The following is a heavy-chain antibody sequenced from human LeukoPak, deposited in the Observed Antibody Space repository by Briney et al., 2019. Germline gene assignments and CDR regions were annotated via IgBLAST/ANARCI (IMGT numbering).Heavy chain of an antibody. CDR3: ARDPYSSGWYASFDP. D-gene: IGHD6-19*01. J-gene: IGHJ5*02. V-gene: IGHV4-59*01. CDR2: IYYSGST. Sequence: SETLSLTCTVSGGSISSYYWSWIRQPPGKGLEWIGHIYYSGSTSYNPSLKSRVTISVDTSKNRFSLKLRSVTAADTAVYYCARDPYSSGWYASFDPWGQGTLVTVSS. CDR1: GGSISSYY.